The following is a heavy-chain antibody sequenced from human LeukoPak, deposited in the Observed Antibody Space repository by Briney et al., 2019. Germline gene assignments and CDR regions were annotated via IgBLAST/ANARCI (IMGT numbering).Heavy chain of an antibody. Sequence: RPGGSLRLSCAASGFTFSDYYMSWIRQAPGKGLEWVSYISSSGSTIYYADSVKGRFTISRDNAKNSLYLQMNSLRAEDTAVYFCAKGWEFRVVIPAAVSWGQGTLVTVSS. D-gene: IGHD3-3*01. CDR1: GFTFSDYY. CDR2: ISSSGSTI. J-gene: IGHJ5*02. CDR3: AKGWEFRVVIPAAVS. V-gene: IGHV3-11*01.